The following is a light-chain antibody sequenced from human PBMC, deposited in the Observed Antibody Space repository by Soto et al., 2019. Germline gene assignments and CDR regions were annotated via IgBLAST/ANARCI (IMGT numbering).Light chain of an antibody. CDR1: QTINTY. Sequence: DIQMTQSPSSLSASVGDRVTITCRTSQTINTYLNWYQQKPGKAPNLLIYAASTLQSDVPSRFSGSGSGTEFTLTISSLQPEDFATYYCQQSYSIPLTFGGGTKVEIK. J-gene: IGKJ4*01. CDR2: AAS. V-gene: IGKV1-39*01. CDR3: QQSYSIPLT.